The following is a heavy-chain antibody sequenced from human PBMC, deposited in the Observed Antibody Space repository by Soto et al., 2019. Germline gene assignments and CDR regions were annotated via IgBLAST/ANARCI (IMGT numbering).Heavy chain of an antibody. D-gene: IGHD3-22*01. CDR2: ISYDGSNK. CDR1: GFTFSSYA. Sequence: QVQLVESGGGVVQPGRSLRLSCAASGFTFSSYAMHWVRQAPGKGLEWVAVISYDGSNKYYADSVKGRFTISRDNSKNTLYLQMNSLRAEDTAVYYCARDRGYDSSGPFDYWGQGTLVTVSS. J-gene: IGHJ4*02. CDR3: ARDRGYDSSGPFDY. V-gene: IGHV3-30-3*01.